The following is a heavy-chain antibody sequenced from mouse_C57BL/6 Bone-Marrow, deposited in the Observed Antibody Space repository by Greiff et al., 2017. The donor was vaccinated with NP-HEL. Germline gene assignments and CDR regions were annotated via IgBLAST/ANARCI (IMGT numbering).Heavy chain of an antibody. J-gene: IGHJ2*01. V-gene: IGHV1-81*01. CDR1: GYTFTSYG. Sequence: LVESGAELARPGASVKLSCKASGYTFTSYGISWVKQRTGQGLEWIGEIYPRSGNTYYNEKFKGKATLTADKSSSTAYMELRSLTSEDSAVYFCAREAAGSSYVGYWGQGTTLTVSS. CDR3: AREAAGSSYVGY. D-gene: IGHD1-1*01. CDR2: IYPRSGNT.